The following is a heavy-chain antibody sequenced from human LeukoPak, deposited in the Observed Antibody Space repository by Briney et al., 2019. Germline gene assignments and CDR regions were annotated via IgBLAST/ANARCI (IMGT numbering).Heavy chain of an antibody. CDR3: ARVYSYDLREFDY. Sequence: GGSLRLSCAASGFTFDSYALHWVRQAPGKGLEWVAVISYDGSNKYYADSVKGRFTISRDNSKNTLYLQMNSLRAEDTAVYYCARVYSYDLREFDYWGQGTLVTVSS. D-gene: IGHD5-18*01. CDR2: ISYDGSNK. V-gene: IGHV3-30-3*01. J-gene: IGHJ4*02. CDR1: GFTFDSYA.